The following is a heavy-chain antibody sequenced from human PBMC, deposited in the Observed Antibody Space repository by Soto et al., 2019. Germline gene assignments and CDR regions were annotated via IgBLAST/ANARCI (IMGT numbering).Heavy chain of an antibody. V-gene: IGHV3-23*01. D-gene: IGHD2-15*01. CDR2: ISGSGGST. CDR3: AKDQQDIVVVVAALDHYYMDV. CDR1: GFTFSSYA. Sequence: GSLRLSCAASGFTFSSYAMSWVRQAPGKGLEWASAISGSGGSTYYADSVKGRFTISRDNSKNTLYLQMNSLRAEDTAVYYCAKDQQDIVVVVAALDHYYMDVWGKGTTVTVSS. J-gene: IGHJ6*03.